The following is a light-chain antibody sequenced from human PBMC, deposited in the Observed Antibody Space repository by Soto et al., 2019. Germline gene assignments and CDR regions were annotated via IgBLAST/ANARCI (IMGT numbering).Light chain of an antibody. V-gene: IGKV4-1*01. CDR3: QTYYRVPLT. CDR1: QSLLSSSDNRNY. J-gene: IGKJ4*01. Sequence: DVVMTQSPDSLALSLGERATINCKSSQSLLSSSDNRNYLAWFQQKVGQPPKLLIRSASTRESGVPDRFSASESATDFTLTSNSLQAEDVAVYYCQTYYRVPLTFGGGTKVELK. CDR2: SAS.